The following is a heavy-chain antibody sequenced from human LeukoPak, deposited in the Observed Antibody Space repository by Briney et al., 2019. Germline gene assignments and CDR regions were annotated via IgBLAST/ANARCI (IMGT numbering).Heavy chain of an antibody. Sequence: ASVKVSCKASGYTFTSYYMHWVRQAPGQGLEWMGIINPSGGSTSYAQKFQGRVTMTRDISTSTVYMELSSLRSEDTAVYYCARAGGIVVVPAEAEFDPWGQGTLVTVSS. V-gene: IGHV1-46*01. CDR1: GYTFTSYY. CDR2: INPSGGST. D-gene: IGHD2-2*01. CDR3: ARAGGIVVVPAEAEFDP. J-gene: IGHJ5*02.